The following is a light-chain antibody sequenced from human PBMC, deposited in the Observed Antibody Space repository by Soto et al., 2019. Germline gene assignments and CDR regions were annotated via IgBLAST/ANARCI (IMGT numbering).Light chain of an antibody. J-gene: IGLJ3*02. V-gene: IGLV7-43*01. CDR2: NTN. CDR3: RLHNGTTWV. Sequence: QAVVTQEPSLTVSPGATVTLTCASSTGAVTSASYPNWFQQKPGQSPRALIYNTNTKQSLTPARVSGSLLGGKAALTLSGVQPEDEADYYCRLHNGTTWVFGGGTKVTVL. CDR1: TGAVTSASY.